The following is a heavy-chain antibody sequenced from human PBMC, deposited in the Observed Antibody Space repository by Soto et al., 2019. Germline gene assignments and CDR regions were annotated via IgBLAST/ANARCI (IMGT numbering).Heavy chain of an antibody. V-gene: IGHV1-46*01. D-gene: IGHD3-22*01. CDR2: INPSGGST. CDR3: ARVSAYYDSSGYWAPFDY. J-gene: IGHJ4*02. CDR1: GGTFSSYT. Sequence: ASVKVSCKASGGTFSSYTISWVRQAPGQGLEWMGIINPSGGSTNYAQKFQGRVTMTRDTSTTTVYMELSSLRSDDTAVYYCARVSAYYDSSGYWAPFDYWGQGTLVTVSS.